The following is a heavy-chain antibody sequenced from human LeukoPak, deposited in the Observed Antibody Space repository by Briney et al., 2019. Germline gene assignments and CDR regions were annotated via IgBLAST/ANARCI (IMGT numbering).Heavy chain of an antibody. CDR1: GFTFSSYT. Sequence: GGSLRLSCAASGFTFSSYTMHWVRQAPGKGLEWVAVISYDGSNKYYADSVKGRFTISRDNSKNTLYLQMNSLRAEDTAVYYCARESGQWLDYYYYGMDVWGQGTTVTVSS. J-gene: IGHJ6*02. CDR2: ISYDGSNK. D-gene: IGHD6-19*01. CDR3: ARESGQWLDYYYYGMDV. V-gene: IGHV3-30-3*01.